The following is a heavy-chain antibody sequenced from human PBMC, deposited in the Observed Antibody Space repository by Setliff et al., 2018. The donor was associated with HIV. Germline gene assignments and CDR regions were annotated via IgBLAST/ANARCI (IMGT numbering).Heavy chain of an antibody. CDR1: GYTFTAYY. Sequence: ASVKVSCKASGYTFTAYYLHWGRQAPGQGLEWMGRINPNNGDTNYAQKFQGRVTMTRDTSISTAYMELSRLRSDDTAVYYCAREFGAGIRQIVAGEFYYMDVWGKGTTVTVSS. J-gene: IGHJ6*03. CDR3: AREFGAGIRQIVAGEFYYMDV. V-gene: IGHV1-2*06. CDR2: INPNNGDT. D-gene: IGHD5-12*01.